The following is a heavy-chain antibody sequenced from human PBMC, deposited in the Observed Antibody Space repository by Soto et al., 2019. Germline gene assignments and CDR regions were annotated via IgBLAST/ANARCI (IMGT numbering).Heavy chain of an antibody. Sequence: GWSLRLSCAASGFTFSSYGMHWVRQAPGKGLEWVAVISYDGSNKYYADSVKGRFTISRDNSKNTLYLQMNSLRAEDTAVYYCANAFTSFGVGGYYYYGMEFWGEGSRVTVS. CDR2: ISYDGSNK. D-gene: IGHD3-3*01. CDR3: ANAFTSFGVGGYYYYGMEF. CDR1: GFTFSSYG. J-gene: IGHJ6*02. V-gene: IGHV3-30*18.